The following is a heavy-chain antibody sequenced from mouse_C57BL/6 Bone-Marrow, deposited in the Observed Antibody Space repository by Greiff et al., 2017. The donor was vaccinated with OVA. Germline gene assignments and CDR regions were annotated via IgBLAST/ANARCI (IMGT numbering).Heavy chain of an antibody. D-gene: IGHD3-2*02. CDR2: IYPRDGST. Sequence: QVHVKQSGPELVKPGASVKLSCKASGYTFTSYDINWVKQRPGQGLEWIGWIYPRDGSTKYNEKFKGKATLTVDTSSSTAYMELHSLTSEDSAVYFCARPPTAQATYPFAYWGQGTLVTVSA. CDR3: ARPPTAQATYPFAY. J-gene: IGHJ3*01. CDR1: GYTFTSYD. V-gene: IGHV1-85*01.